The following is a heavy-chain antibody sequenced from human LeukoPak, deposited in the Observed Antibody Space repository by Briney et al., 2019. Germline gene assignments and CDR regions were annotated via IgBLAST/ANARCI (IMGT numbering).Heavy chain of an antibody. V-gene: IGHV4-39*07. J-gene: IGHJ4*02. CDR3: ARVRRDVMVRGVIYYFDY. CDR1: GGSISSSSYY. Sequence: PPETLSLTCTVSGGSISSSSYYWGWIRQPPGKGLEWIGSIYYSGSTYYNPSLKSRVTISVDTSKNQFSLKLSSVTAADTAVYYCARVRRDVMVRGVIYYFDYWGQGTLVTVSS. D-gene: IGHD3-10*01. CDR2: IYYSGST.